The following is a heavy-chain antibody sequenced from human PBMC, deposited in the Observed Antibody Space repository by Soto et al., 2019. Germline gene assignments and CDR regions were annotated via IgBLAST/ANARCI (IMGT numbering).Heavy chain of an antibody. CDR1: GFTFSSYA. J-gene: IGHJ6*02. D-gene: IGHD5-18*01. Sequence: PGGSLRLSCAASGFTFSSYAMSWVRQAPGKGLEWVSAISGSGGSTYYADSVKGRFTISRDNSKNTLYLQMNSLRAEDTAVYYCAKDRRIQLWLHGSGMDVWGQGTTVTVSS. V-gene: IGHV3-23*01. CDR3: AKDRRIQLWLHGSGMDV. CDR2: ISGSGGST.